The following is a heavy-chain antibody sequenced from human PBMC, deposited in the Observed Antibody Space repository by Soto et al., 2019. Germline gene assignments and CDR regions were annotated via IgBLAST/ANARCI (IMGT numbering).Heavy chain of an antibody. V-gene: IGHV3-30-3*01. CDR2: ISYDGSNK. J-gene: IGHJ4*02. D-gene: IGHD3-10*01. Sequence: PGGSLRLSCAASGFTFSSYAMHWFRQAPGKGLEWVAVISYDGSNKYYADSVKGRFTISRDNSKNTLYLQMDSLRAEDTAIYYCVRLGAYFGEFDYFDYWGQGTPVTVSS. CDR1: GFTFSSYA. CDR3: VRLGAYFGEFDYFDY.